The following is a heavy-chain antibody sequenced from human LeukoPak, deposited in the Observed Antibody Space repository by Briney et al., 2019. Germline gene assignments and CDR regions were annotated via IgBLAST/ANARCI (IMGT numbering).Heavy chain of an antibody. D-gene: IGHD3-22*01. Sequence: EASVKLSCKVSGYTLTELSMHWVRQAPGKGLEWMGGFDPEDGETIYAQKFQGRVTMTEDTSTDTAYMELSSLRSEDTAVYYCATDPPRYYDSSGYHYWGQGTLVTVSS. J-gene: IGHJ4*02. CDR2: FDPEDGET. V-gene: IGHV1-24*01. CDR3: ATDPPRYYDSSGYHY. CDR1: GYTLTELS.